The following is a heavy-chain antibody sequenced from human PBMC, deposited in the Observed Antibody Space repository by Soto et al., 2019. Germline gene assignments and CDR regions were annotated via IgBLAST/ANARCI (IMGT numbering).Heavy chain of an antibody. CDR1: GFTFSSYG. CDR3: ARVQRWNTAMVWATYYYYMDV. J-gene: IGHJ6*03. CDR2: IWYDGSNK. D-gene: IGHD5-18*01. Sequence: GGSLRLSCAASGFTFSSYGMHWVRQAPGKGLEWVAVIWYDGSNKYYADSVKGRFTISRDNSKNTLYLQMNSLRAEDTAVYYCARVQRWNTAMVWATYYYYMDVWGKGTTVTVSS. V-gene: IGHV3-33*01.